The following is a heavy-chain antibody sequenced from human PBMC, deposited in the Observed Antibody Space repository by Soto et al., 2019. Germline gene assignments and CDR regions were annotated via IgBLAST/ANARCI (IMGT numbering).Heavy chain of an antibody. J-gene: IGHJ4*02. Sequence: QVQLVESGGGVVEPGRSQRLSGAASGFTFSRHTMHWVREAPGKGLEGVTAISDDGSNTYYADSVKGRFTISRDNSKNTLYLQMNSLTSEDTAVHHCAREVYYDFWSGFNTHPYYFDDWGQGTLVTVSS. CDR2: ISDDGSNT. CDR1: GFTFSRHT. D-gene: IGHD3-3*01. V-gene: IGHV3-30-3*01. CDR3: AREVYYDFWSGFNTHPYYFDD.